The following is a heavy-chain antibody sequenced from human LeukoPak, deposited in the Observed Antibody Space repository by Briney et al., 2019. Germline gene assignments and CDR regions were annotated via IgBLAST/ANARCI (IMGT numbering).Heavy chain of an antibody. D-gene: IGHD5-24*01. Sequence: SVKVSCKASGSTFSSYAISWVRQAPGQGLEWMGGIIPIFGTANYAQKFQGRVTITADESTSTAYLELSSLTSEDTAVYYCARVVLGRRWLQTSYYYGMDVWGQGTTVTVSS. CDR2: IIPIFGTA. J-gene: IGHJ6*02. CDR3: ARVVLGRRWLQTSYYYGMDV. V-gene: IGHV1-69*01. CDR1: GSTFSSYA.